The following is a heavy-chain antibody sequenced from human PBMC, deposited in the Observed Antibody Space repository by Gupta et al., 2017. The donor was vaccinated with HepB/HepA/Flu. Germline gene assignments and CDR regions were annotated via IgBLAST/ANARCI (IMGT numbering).Heavy chain of an antibody. CDR3: AKTDGAVDYLNS. Sequence: YGAASGFRFSDYHMNWIRQAPGKGLEWVSYISPSGATIYYADSVKGRFTISRDNARNSLYLQMNSLTAEDTALYYCAKTDGAVDYLNSWGQGTLVTVSS. J-gene: IGHJ5*02. V-gene: IGHV3-11*01. CDR2: ISPSGATI. D-gene: IGHD3-16*01. CDR1: GFRFSDYH.